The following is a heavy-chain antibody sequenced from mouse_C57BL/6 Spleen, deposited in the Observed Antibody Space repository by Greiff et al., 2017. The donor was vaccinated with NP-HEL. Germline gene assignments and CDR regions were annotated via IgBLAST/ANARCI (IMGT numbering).Heavy chain of an antibody. Sequence: VKLQQPGADFVMPGASVKLSCTASGYTFTSYGMSWVRQRPGQGLEWIGAIDPSDSYTNYNQKLKGKSTVTVNKTSSPAYMQLSSLTSEDSAVYYCAINWDVGYFDVWGTGTTVTVSS. J-gene: IGHJ1*03. CDR3: AINWDVGYFDV. CDR2: IDPSDSYT. CDR1: GYTFTSYG. D-gene: IGHD4-1*01. V-gene: IGHV1-69*01.